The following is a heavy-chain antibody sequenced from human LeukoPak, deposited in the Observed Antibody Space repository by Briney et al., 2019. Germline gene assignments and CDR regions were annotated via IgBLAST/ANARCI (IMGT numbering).Heavy chain of an antibody. D-gene: IGHD3-22*01. CDR2: TYPGDSDT. CDR1: GYSFTSYW. Sequence: GESLQISCKGSGYSFTSYWIGWVRQMPGKGLEGMGITYPGDSDTRYSPSFQGQVTISADKSISIAYLQWSSLKASDTAMYYCARRDTSGYYYFDYWGQGTLVTVSS. CDR3: ARRDTSGYYYFDY. J-gene: IGHJ4*02. V-gene: IGHV5-51*01.